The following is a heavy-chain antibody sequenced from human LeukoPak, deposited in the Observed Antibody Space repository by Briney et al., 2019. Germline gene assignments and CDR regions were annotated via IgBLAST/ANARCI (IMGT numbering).Heavy chain of an antibody. V-gene: IGHV4-34*01. D-gene: IGHD3-22*01. J-gene: IGHJ4*02. CDR3: ASQRSRYYYDSSAYGY. Sequence: SETLSLTCAVYGGSFSGYYWSWIRQPPGKGLEWIGEINHSGSTNYNPSLKSRVTISVDTSKNQFSLKLSSVTAADTAVYYCASQRSRYYYDSSAYGYWGQGTLVTVSS. CDR1: GGSFSGYY. CDR2: INHSGST.